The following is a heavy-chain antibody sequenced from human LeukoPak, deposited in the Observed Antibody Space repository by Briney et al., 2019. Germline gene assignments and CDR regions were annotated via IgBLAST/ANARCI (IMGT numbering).Heavy chain of an antibody. Sequence: SETLSLTCTVSGGSISSGDYSWSWIRQPPGKGLEWIGYIYYSGSTYYNPSLKSRVTISVDTSKNQFSLKLSSVTAADTAVYYCARDARRSGYLYYYYYGMDVRGQGTTVTVSS. CDR1: GGSISSGDYS. CDR3: ARDARRSGYLYYYYYGMDV. CDR2: IYYSGST. J-gene: IGHJ6*02. D-gene: IGHD3-22*01. V-gene: IGHV4-30-4*01.